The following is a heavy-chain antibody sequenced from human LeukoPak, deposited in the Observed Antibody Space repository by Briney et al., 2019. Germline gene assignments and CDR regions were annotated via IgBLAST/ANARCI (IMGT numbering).Heavy chain of an antibody. D-gene: IGHD3-10*01. V-gene: IGHV1-46*01. J-gene: IGHJ4*02. CDR1: GYTLTSYY. Sequence: GASVKVSCKASGYTLTSYYMHWVRQAPGRGLEWMGIINPSGGSTSYAQKFQGRVTMTKDTSTSTVYMELSSLRSEDTAVYYCARGTATMGDYWGQGTLVTVSS. CDR3: ARGTATMGDY. CDR2: INPSGGST.